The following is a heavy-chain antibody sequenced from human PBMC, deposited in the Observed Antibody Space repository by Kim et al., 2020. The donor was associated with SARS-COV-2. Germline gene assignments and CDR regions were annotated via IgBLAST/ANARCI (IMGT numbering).Heavy chain of an antibody. CDR3: AKLYNRVTRRITQSLTGPEG. CDR2: ISGSGGST. J-gene: IGHJ4*02. Sequence: GGSLRLSCAASGFTFSSYAMSWVRQAPGKGLEWVSAISGSGGSTYYADSVKGRFTISRDNSKNTLYLQMNSLRAEDTAVYYCAKLYNRVTRRITQSLTGPEGWGQGTLVTVSS. V-gene: IGHV3-23*01. CDR1: GFTFSSYA. D-gene: IGHD1-20*01.